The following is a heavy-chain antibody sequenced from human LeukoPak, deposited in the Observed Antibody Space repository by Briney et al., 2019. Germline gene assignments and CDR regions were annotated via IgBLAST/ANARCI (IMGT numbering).Heavy chain of an antibody. Sequence: GGSLRLSCAASGFTFSSYSMNWVRQAPGKGLEWVSSISSSSSYIYYADSVKGRFTISRDNAKNSLYLQMNSLRAEDTAVYYCATVRVTARDYYYYYGMDVWGQGTTVTVSS. CDR3: ATVRVTARDYYYYYGMDV. V-gene: IGHV3-21*01. D-gene: IGHD5-18*01. J-gene: IGHJ6*02. CDR2: ISSSSSYI. CDR1: GFTFSSYS.